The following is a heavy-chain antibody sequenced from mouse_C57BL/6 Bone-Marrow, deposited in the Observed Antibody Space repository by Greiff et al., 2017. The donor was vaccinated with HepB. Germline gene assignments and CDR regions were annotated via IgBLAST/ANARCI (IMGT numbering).Heavy chain of an antibody. D-gene: IGHD2-5*01. V-gene: IGHV2-5*01. CDR1: GFSLTSYG. J-gene: IGHJ4*01. CDR3: AKSYSNSYYYAMDY. Sequence: QVQLQQSGPGLVQPSQSLSITCTVSGFSLTSYGVHWVRQSPGKGLEWLGVIWRGGSTDYNAAFMSRLSITKDNSKSQVFFKMNNLQADDTAIYYCAKSYSNSYYYAMDYWGQGTSVTVSS. CDR2: IWRGGST.